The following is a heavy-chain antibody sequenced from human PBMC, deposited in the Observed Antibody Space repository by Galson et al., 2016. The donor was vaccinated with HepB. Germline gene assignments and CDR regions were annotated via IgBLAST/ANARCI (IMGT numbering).Heavy chain of an antibody. CDR3: AKGWSGPDS. J-gene: IGHJ4*02. CDR1: GFTFSTSA. Sequence: SLRLSCAASGFTFSTSAMSWVRQAPGQGLEWVSAISSTSPSTYYADSVKGRFTISRDNAKNTLFLQMDSLKIDATAVYYCAKGWSGPDSWGQGTLVTVSS. D-gene: IGHD3-3*01. V-gene: IGHV3-23*01. CDR2: ISSTSPST.